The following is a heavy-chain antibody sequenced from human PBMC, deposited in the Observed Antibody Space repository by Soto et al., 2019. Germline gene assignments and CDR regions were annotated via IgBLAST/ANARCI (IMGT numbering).Heavy chain of an antibody. Sequence: EVQVVESGGDLVQPGGSLRLSCVVSGFTFSDFWMSWVRQAPGNGLDWVANIKHDGSETYYVGSVEGRFTISRDNTKDSLYLQMNSLRAEDTAVYYCARGGSWGPDFWGQGTLVTVSS. CDR2: IKHDGSET. J-gene: IGHJ4*02. D-gene: IGHD2-15*01. CDR1: GFTFSDFW. CDR3: ARGGSWGPDF. V-gene: IGHV3-7*01.